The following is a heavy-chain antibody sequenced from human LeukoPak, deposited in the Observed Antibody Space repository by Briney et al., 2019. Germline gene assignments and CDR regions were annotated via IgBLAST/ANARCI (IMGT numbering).Heavy chain of an antibody. J-gene: IGHJ4*02. V-gene: IGHV3-30*03. CDR3: ARGYRFVAAAGTGCDY. CDR1: GFTFNNYG. D-gene: IGHD6-13*01. Sequence: GGSLGLSCAASGFTFNNYGMYWVRQAPGKGLEWVAVISYDGSNKYYADSVKGRFTISRDNSKNTLYLQMNSLRPEDTAVFYCARGYRFVAAAGTGCDYWGQGTLVTVSS. CDR2: ISYDGSNK.